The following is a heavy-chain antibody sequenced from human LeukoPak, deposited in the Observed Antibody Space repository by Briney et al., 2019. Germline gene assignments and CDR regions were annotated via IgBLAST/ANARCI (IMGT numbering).Heavy chain of an antibody. Sequence: ASVKVSCKASGYNFVGYYIHWVRQAPGQGLEWMGWISAYNGNTNYAQKLQGRVTMTTDTSTSTAYMELRSLRSDDTAVYYCARDLAGGGVTVDYWGQGTLVTVSS. CDR2: ISAYNGNT. D-gene: IGHD3-16*01. CDR3: ARDLAGGGVTVDY. J-gene: IGHJ4*02. V-gene: IGHV1-18*04. CDR1: GYNFVGYY.